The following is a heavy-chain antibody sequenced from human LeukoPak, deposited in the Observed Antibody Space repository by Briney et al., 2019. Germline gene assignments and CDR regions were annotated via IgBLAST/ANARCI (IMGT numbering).Heavy chain of an antibody. J-gene: IGHJ5*02. CDR3: ARDPLAKRRGYCSSTSCKGDTNWFDP. CDR1: GYTFTSYA. D-gene: IGHD2-2*01. V-gene: IGHV1-3*01. CDR2: INAGNGNT. Sequence: ASVKVSRKASGYTFTSYAMHWVRQAPGQRLEWMGWINAGNGNTKYSQKFQGRVTITRDTSASTAYMELSSLRSEDTAVYYCARDPLAKRRGYCSSTSCKGDTNWFDPWGQGTLVTVSS.